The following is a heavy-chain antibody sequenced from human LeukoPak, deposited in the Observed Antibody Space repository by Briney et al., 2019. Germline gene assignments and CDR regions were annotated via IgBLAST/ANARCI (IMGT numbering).Heavy chain of an antibody. CDR2: ITSGSVTI. D-gene: IGHD3-16*02. CDR1: GFTFDTYS. CDR3: ASTRTGSQRYTGWLDS. Sequence: SGGSLRLSCAASGFTFDTYSMNWVRQVPGKGLEWISYITSGSVTIYYADSVKGRFTISRDNAKNSLYLQMNSLRAEDTAIYYCASTRTGSQRYTGWLDSWGQGTLVTVSS. V-gene: IGHV3-48*04. J-gene: IGHJ5*01.